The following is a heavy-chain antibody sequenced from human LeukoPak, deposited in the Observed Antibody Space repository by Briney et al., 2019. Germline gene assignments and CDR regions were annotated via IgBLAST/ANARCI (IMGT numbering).Heavy chain of an antibody. CDR1: GFTFSSYS. Sequence: GGSLRLSCAASGFTFSSYSMNWVRQAPGKGLEWVPSISSSSSYIYYADSVKGRFTISRDNAKNSPYLQMNSLRAEDTAVYYCASLGRSSSSRHFQHWGQGTLVTVSS. J-gene: IGHJ1*01. CDR3: ASLGRSSSSRHFQH. CDR2: ISSSSSYI. V-gene: IGHV3-21*01. D-gene: IGHD6-13*01.